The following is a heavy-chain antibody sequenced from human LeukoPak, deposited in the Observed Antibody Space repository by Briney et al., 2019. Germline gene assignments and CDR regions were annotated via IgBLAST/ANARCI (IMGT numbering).Heavy chain of an antibody. D-gene: IGHD1-26*01. CDR2: ISYDGSNK. CDR3: AREELLGYYFDY. Sequence: GGSLRLSCAVSGFTFSSYSMNWVRQAPGKGLEWVAVISYDGSNKYYADSVKGRFTISRDNSKNTLYLQMNSLRAEDTAVYYCAREELLGYYFDYWGQGTLVTVSS. V-gene: IGHV3-30*03. J-gene: IGHJ4*02. CDR1: GFTFSSYS.